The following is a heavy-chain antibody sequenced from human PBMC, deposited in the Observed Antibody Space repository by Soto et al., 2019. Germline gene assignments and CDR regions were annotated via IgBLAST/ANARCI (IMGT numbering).Heavy chain of an antibody. D-gene: IGHD2-15*01. V-gene: IGHV5-51*01. J-gene: IGHJ6*02. CDR3: ARIYCSGGSCYFEAGGMDV. CDR1: GYSFTSYW. CDR2: IYPGDSDT. Sequence: GESLKISCKGSGYSFTSYWIGWVRQIPGKGLEWMGIIYPGDSDTRYSPSFQGQVTISADKSISTAYLQWSSLKASDTAMYYCARIYCSGGSCYFEAGGMDVWGQGTTVTVSS.